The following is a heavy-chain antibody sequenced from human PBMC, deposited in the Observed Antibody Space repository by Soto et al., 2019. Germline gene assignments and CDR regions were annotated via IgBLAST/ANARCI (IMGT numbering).Heavy chain of an antibody. CDR3: ARAIATGQLDP. CDR1: GYTFTRYT. Sequence: QVQLVQSGAEVKKPGASVKISCKASGYTFTRYTMNWVRQAPGQRLEWMGWNNPDNDNTKSSQKFQDRVIITRDTSASTAYMDLSSLRSEDTAVYYCARAIATGQLDPWGQGTLVTVSS. CDR2: NNPDNDNT. V-gene: IGHV1-3*01. D-gene: IGHD2-15*01. J-gene: IGHJ5*02.